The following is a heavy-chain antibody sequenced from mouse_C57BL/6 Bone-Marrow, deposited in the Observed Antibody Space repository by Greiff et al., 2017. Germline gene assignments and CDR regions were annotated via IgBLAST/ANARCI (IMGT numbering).Heavy chain of an antibody. V-gene: IGHV1-76*01. CDR1: GYTFTDYY. Sequence: VQLVESGAELVRPGASVKLSCKASGYTFTDYYINWVTQRPGQGLEWIARIYPGSGNTYYNEKFKGKATLTAEKSSSPAYMQLSSLTSEDSAVYFCARWAGGDAMSYWGQGTSVTVTS. D-gene: IGHD1-1*02. J-gene: IGHJ4*01. CDR2: IYPGSGNT. CDR3: ARWAGGDAMSY.